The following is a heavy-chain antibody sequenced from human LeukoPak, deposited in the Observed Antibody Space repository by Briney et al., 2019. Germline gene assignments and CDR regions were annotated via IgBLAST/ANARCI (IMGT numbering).Heavy chain of an antibody. V-gene: IGHV1-69*05. CDR3: ARGACSGGSCRDY. CDR1: GGTFSSYA. D-gene: IGHD2-15*01. Sequence: GASVKVSCKXSGGTFSSYAISWVRQAPGQGLEWMGRIFPIFGTANYAQKFQGRVTITTDESTSTAYMELSSLRSEDTAVYYCARGACSGGSCRDYWGQGTLVTVSS. CDR2: IFPIFGTA. J-gene: IGHJ4*02.